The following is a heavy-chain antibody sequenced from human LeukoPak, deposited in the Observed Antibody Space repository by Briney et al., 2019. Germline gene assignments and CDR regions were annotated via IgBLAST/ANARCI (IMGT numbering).Heavy chain of an antibody. CDR2: IYYSGST. J-gene: IGHJ3*02. CDR1: GGSISSYY. Sequence: SETLSPTCTVSGGSISSYYWSWIRQPPGKGLEWIGYIYYSGSTNYNPSLKGRVTISVDTSKNQFSLKLSSVTAADTAVYYCARDGVVAVLDAFDIWGQGTMVTVSS. CDR3: ARDGVVAVLDAFDI. D-gene: IGHD2-15*01. V-gene: IGHV4-59*01.